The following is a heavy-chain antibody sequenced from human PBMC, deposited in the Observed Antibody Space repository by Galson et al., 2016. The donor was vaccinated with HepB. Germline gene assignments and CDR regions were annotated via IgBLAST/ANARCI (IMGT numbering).Heavy chain of an antibody. CDR1: GFTFSDFG. CDR3: ARFGGSLGMDV. CDR2: IWYDGSNK. D-gene: IGHD2-15*01. Sequence: LRLSCAASGFTFSDFGMHWVRQAPGKGLEWVALIWYDGSNKHYADSVKGRFTISRDNSKNTLYLRMNSLTAEDTAVYYCARFGGSLGMDVWGQGTTVTVSS. J-gene: IGHJ6*02. V-gene: IGHV3-33*01.